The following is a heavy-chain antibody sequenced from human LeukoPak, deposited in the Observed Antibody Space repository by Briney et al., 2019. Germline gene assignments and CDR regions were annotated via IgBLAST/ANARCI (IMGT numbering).Heavy chain of an antibody. CDR3: ACRDLTSTWSFP. CDR1: GSSFTSYW. V-gene: IGHV5-51*01. CDR2: IYPGDSRI. Sequence: GASLQISCQGFGSSFTSYWIGWVRPLPGKGMEWMGVIYPGDSRIRYNPSFQGQVTISVDKSISTAYLQWVSLKASDTAMYYCACRDLTSTWSFPWGQGTLVTVSS. D-gene: IGHD6-13*01. J-gene: IGHJ5*02.